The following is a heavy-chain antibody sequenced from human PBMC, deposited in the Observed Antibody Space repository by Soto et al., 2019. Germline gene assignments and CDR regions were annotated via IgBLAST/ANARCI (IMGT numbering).Heavy chain of an antibody. J-gene: IGHJ4*02. D-gene: IGHD2-2*01. CDR1: GFSFSISP. V-gene: IGHV3-30-3*01. CDR2: ISYDGSNK. Sequence: PGGSLRLSCAASGFSFSISPMHWVRQAPGKGLEWVAAISYDGSNKYYADSVKGRFTISRDNSKNTLFLQMNSLRGEDTAVYYCARGPSSLTRFDYWGQGTLVTVSS. CDR3: ARGPSSLTRFDY.